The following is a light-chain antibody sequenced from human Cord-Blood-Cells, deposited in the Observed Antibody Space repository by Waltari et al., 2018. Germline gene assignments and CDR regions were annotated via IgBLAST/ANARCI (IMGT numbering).Light chain of an antibody. J-gene: IGLJ1*01. CDR2: DVS. CDR1: SSDDGGYNY. Sequence: QSALTQPASVSGSPGQSITNSCTGTSSDDGGYNYVSWYQQHPGKAPKLMIYDVSNRPSGVSNRFSGSKSGNTASLTISGLQAEYEADYYCSSYTSSSTLVFGTGTKVTVL. V-gene: IGLV2-14*03. CDR3: SSYTSSSTLV.